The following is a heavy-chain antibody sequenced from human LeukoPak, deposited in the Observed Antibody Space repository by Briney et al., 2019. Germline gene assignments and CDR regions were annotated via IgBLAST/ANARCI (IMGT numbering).Heavy chain of an antibody. CDR2: INPSGGST. D-gene: IGHD3-10*02. CDR1: GYTFTSYY. Sequence: ASVKVSCKASGYTFTSYYMHWVRQAPGQGLEWMGIINPSGGSTSYAQKFQGRVTMTRDTSTSTVYMELSGLRSEDTAVYYCARLFGELLLPSDHFYYMDVWGKGTAVTVSS. CDR3: ARLFGELLLPSDHFYYMDV. V-gene: IGHV1-46*01. J-gene: IGHJ6*03.